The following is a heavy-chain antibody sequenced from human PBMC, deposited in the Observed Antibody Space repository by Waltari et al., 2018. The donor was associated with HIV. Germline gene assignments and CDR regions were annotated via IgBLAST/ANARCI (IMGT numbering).Heavy chain of an antibody. D-gene: IGHD3-10*01. V-gene: IGHV4-34*01. CDR1: GFNFSDYN. J-gene: IGHJ4*02. CDR2: INHSGRT. Sequence: VQLSESGGGVVQPGRSLRLSCLGSGFNFSDYNMAWVRQTPGKGAQLIGEINHSGRTNYNPSLNSRLTISVDTSKNQFSLKLSSVTAADTAVYYCARGGNYYRSGSYYKLDYWGQGTLVTVSS. CDR3: ARGGNYYRSGSYYKLDY.